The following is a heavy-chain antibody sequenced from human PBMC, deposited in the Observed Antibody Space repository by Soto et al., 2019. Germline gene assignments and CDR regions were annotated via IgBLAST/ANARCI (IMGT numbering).Heavy chain of an antibody. J-gene: IGHJ5*02. Sequence: LRLSCAASGFTFSDYYMSWIRQAPGKGLEWVSYISSSSSYTNYADSVKGRFTISRDNAKNSLYLQMNSLRAEDTAVYYCARTGHYYGSGSYYKWVDPWGQGTLVTVSS. CDR2: ISSSSSYT. CDR1: GFTFSDYY. V-gene: IGHV3-11*06. D-gene: IGHD3-10*01. CDR3: ARTGHYYGSGSYYKWVDP.